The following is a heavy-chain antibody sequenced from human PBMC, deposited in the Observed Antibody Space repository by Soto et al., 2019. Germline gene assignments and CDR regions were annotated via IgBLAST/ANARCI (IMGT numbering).Heavy chain of an antibody. V-gene: IGHV1-69*13. CDR2: IIPIFGTA. CDR1: GGTFSSYA. D-gene: IGHD2-2*01. Sequence: SVKVSCKASGGTFSSYAISWVRQAPGQGLEWMGGIIPIFGTANYAQKFQGRVTITADESTSTAYMELSSLRSEDTAVYYCARTGWVGDQLLRKAYYYYYGMDVWGQGTTVTVSS. J-gene: IGHJ6*02. CDR3: ARTGWVGDQLLRKAYYYYYGMDV.